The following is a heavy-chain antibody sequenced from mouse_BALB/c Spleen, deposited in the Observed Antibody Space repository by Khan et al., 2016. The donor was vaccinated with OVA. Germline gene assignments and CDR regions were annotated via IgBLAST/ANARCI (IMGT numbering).Heavy chain of an antibody. Sequence: DVMLVESGGGLVKPGGSLKLSCAASGFTFSNYAMSWVRQTPEKRLEWVATISSGGSYTYYPDSVQGRFTISRDNAKHTLYLQMSRLRSEVTAIYYCARELIATVVATPFAYWGQGTLVTVSA. CDR3: ARELIATVVATPFAY. CDR2: ISSGGSYT. CDR1: GFTFSNYA. D-gene: IGHD1-1*01. V-gene: IGHV5-9-1*01. J-gene: IGHJ3*01.